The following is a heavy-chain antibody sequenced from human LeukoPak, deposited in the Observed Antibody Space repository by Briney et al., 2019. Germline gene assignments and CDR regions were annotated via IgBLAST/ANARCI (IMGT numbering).Heavy chain of an antibody. CDR3: ARRSGIAAARYYFDY. J-gene: IGHJ4*02. CDR2: INWNGGST. CDR1: GFTFDDYG. D-gene: IGHD6-13*01. Sequence: GGSLRLSCAASGFTFDDYGMSWVRQAPGKGLEWVSGINWNGGSTGYADSVKGRFTISRDNAKNSLYLQMNSLRAEDTALYHCARRSGIAAARYYFDYWGQGTLVTVSS. V-gene: IGHV3-20*01.